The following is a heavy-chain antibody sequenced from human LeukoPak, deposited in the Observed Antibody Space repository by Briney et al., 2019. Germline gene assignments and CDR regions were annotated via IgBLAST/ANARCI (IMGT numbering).Heavy chain of an antibody. CDR1: GGSISSGGYY. CDR2: LHYSGNT. CDR3: ARGSGWYWFDY. J-gene: IGHJ4*02. V-gene: IGHV4-61*08. Sequence: SQTLSLTCTVSGGSISSGGYYWSWIRQHPGKGLEWIGYLHYSGNTNYNPSLKSRVTISLDTSKNLLSLRLSSVTAADSAMYYCARGSGWYWFDYWGQGALVTVSS. D-gene: IGHD6-19*01.